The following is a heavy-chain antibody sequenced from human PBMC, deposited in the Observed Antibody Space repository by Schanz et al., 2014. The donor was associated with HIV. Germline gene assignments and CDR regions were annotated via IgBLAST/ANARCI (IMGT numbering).Heavy chain of an antibody. J-gene: IGHJ3*02. D-gene: IGHD2-2*01. CDR2: IYSGGST. CDR3: ARDVAGCSGTSCYSDAFDI. CDR1: GFTVSSNY. Sequence: EVQLVESGGGLVQPGGSLKLSCAASGFTVSSNYMSWVRQAPGKGLEWVSVIYSGGSTYYTDSVKGRFTISRDNSKNTLFLQMNSLRAEDTAVYFCARDVAGCSGTSCYSDAFDIWGQGTLVTVSS. V-gene: IGHV3-66*01.